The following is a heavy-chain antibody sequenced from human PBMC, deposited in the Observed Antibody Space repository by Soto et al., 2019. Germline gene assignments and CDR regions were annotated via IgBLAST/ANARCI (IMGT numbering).Heavy chain of an antibody. CDR1: AGSISSYY. D-gene: IGHD1-20*01. CDR3: ARSDGRIITGTTVYAFDI. CDR2: IYYSGST. V-gene: IGHV4-59*08. Sequence: PSETLSLTCTVSAGSISSYYWSWIRQPPGKGLEWIGYIYYSGSTNYNPSLKSRVTISVDTSKNQFSLKLSSVTAADTAVYYCARSDGRIITGTTVYAFDIWGQGTMVTVSS. J-gene: IGHJ3*02.